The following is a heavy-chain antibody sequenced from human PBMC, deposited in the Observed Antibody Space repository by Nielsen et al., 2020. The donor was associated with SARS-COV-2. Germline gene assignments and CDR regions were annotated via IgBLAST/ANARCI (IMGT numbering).Heavy chain of an antibody. V-gene: IGHV1-8*02. CDR1: GYSFTSYE. J-gene: IGHJ4*02. D-gene: IGHD3-10*01. Sequence: ASVKVSCKASGYSFTSYEINWVRQATGQGLEWMGWMNPNSGNTGYAQKFQGRVTMTRSTSTSTAYMELHSLGSEDTAVYYCARDGRIGLGVYLDYWGQGTLVTVSS. CDR3: ARDGRIGLGVYLDY. CDR2: MNPNSGNT.